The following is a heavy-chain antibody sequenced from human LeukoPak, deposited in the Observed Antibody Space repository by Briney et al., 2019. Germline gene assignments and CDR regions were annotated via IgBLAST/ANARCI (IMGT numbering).Heavy chain of an antibody. CDR1: GGSFSGYY. Sequence: SETVSLTCAVYGGSFSGYYWSWLRQPPGKGREWIGEINHSGSTNYNPSRKSRVTISVDTSKNQFSLKLSSVTAADTAVYYCASAIVVVPADLGYWGQGTLVTVSS. J-gene: IGHJ4*02. CDR2: INHSGST. V-gene: IGHV4-34*01. CDR3: ASAIVVVPADLGY. D-gene: IGHD2-2*01.